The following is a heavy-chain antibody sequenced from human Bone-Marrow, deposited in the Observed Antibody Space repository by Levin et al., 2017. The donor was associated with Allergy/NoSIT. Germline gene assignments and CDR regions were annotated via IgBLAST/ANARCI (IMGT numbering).Heavy chain of an antibody. J-gene: IGHJ5*02. V-gene: IGHV4-39*01. CDR3: TRLPGFDP. Sequence: SQTLSLTCAVSGGSINDNNYYWGWIRQPPGKGLEWIGSIYYRGNTYYSPSLQSRVTISLDTSKNQVSLELRAVAAADTAVYYCTRLPGFDPWGQGTLVTVSS. CDR2: IYYRGNT. CDR1: GGSINDNNYY.